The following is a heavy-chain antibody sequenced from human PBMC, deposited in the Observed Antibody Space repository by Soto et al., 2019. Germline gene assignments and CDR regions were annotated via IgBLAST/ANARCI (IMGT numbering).Heavy chain of an antibody. V-gene: IGHV1-46*01. CDR2: INPSGGST. J-gene: IGHJ6*02. D-gene: IGHD5-18*01. Sequence: ASVKVSCKASGYTFTSHYMHWVRQAPGQGLEWMGIINPSGGSTSYAQKFQGRVTMTRDTSTSTVYMELSSLRSEDTAVYYCARDGIQLWDYYYYGMDVWGQGTTVTVTS. CDR1: GYTFTSHY. CDR3: ARDGIQLWDYYYYGMDV.